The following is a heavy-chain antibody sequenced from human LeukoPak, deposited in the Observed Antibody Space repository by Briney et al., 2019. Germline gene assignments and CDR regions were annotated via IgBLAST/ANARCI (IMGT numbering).Heavy chain of an antibody. J-gene: IGHJ4*02. V-gene: IGHV3-7*01. CDR2: IKQDGSEK. CDR1: GFTFSSYS. D-gene: IGHD3-3*01. Sequence: GGSLRLSCAASGFTFSSYSMNWVRQAPGKGLEWVANIKQDGSEKYYVDSVKGRFTISRDNAKNSLYLQMNSLRAEDTAVYYCARGNFWSGYYSRQTDYWGQGTLVTVSS. CDR3: ARGNFWSGYYSRQTDY.